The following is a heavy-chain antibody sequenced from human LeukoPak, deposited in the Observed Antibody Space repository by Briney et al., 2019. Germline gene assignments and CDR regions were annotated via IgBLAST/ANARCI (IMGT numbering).Heavy chain of an antibody. CDR2: INPKSGGT. CDR1: GFTFTGYC. D-gene: IGHD6-19*01. Sequence: ASVKVSCKASGFTFTGYCMHWVRQAPGQGLEWMGWINPKSGGTNYAQKFQGRVTMTRDTSISTTYMELSRLRSDDTAVYYCARDLGISGWYAPPLGYFDYWGQGTLVTISS. J-gene: IGHJ4*02. CDR3: ARDLGISGWYAPPLGYFDY. V-gene: IGHV1-2*02.